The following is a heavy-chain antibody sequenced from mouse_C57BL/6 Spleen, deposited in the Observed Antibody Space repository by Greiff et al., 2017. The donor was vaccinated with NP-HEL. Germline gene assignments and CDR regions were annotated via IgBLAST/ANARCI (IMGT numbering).Heavy chain of an antibody. CDR2: ISSGSSTI. CDR1: GFTFSDYG. J-gene: IGHJ4*01. V-gene: IGHV5-17*01. Sequence: EVHLVESGGGLVKPGGSLKLSCAASGFTFSDYGMHWVRQAPEKGLEWVAYISSGSSTIYYADTVKGRFTISRDNAKNTLFLQMTSLRSEDTAMYYCARPYYDYDDAMDYWGQGTSVTVSS. D-gene: IGHD2-4*01. CDR3: ARPYYDYDDAMDY.